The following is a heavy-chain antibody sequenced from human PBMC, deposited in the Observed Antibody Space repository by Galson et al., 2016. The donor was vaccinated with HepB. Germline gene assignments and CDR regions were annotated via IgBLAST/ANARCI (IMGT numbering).Heavy chain of an antibody. Sequence: CAISGDSVSSDSAAWHWIRQSPSRGLEWLGRTYYRSKWYNEYAVSVKSRMTIDSDTPKNQFSLHLNSVTPEDTAVYYCAGGYGDHYYFYYGLDVWGQGTTV. CDR3: AGGYGDHYYFYYGLDV. CDR1: GDSVSSDSAA. CDR2: TYYRSKWYN. D-gene: IGHD4-17*01. V-gene: IGHV6-1*01. J-gene: IGHJ6*02.